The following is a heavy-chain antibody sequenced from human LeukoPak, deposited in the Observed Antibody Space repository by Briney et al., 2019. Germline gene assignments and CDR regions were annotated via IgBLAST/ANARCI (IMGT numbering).Heavy chain of an antibody. CDR3: ANLHRAPHDY. J-gene: IGHJ4*02. Sequence: GGSLRLSCAASGFTFTSYGMNWVRQAPGKGLEWVSVISNSGDTTYYADSVKGRFTISRDNSKNTLYLQMDSLRAEDTAIYYCANLHRAPHDYWGQGTLVTVSS. CDR1: GFTFTSYG. V-gene: IGHV3-23*01. CDR2: ISNSGDTT.